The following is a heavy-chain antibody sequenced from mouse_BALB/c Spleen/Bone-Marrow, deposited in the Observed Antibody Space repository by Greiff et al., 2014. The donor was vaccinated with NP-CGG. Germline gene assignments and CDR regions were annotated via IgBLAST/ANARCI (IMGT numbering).Heavy chain of an antibody. CDR2: SRNKAKHYTT. D-gene: IGHD2-10*02. J-gene: IGHJ3*01. V-gene: IGHV7-1*02. Sequence: DVMLVESGGGLVQPGGSLRLSCATSGFTFSDFYMEWVRRPPGKRLEWIAASRNKAKHYTTEYSASVKGRFIVSRDTSQGILYLQMNALRAEDTAIYYCARDVGYGNYFVYWGQGTLVTVSA. CDR1: GFTFSDFY. CDR3: ARDVGYGNYFVY.